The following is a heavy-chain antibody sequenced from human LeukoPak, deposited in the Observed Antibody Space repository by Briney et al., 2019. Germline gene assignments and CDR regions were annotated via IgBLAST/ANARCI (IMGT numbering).Heavy chain of an antibody. CDR3: AKVWVPRRVVATLALDY. D-gene: IGHD5-12*01. Sequence: PGRSLRLSCAASGFTFSSYGMHWVRQAPGKGLEWVAVISYDGSNKYYADSVKGRFTISRDNSKNTLYLQMNSLRAEDTAVYYCAKVWVPRRVVATLALDYWGQGTLVTVSS. CDR2: ISYDGSNK. CDR1: GFTFSSYG. J-gene: IGHJ4*02. V-gene: IGHV3-30*18.